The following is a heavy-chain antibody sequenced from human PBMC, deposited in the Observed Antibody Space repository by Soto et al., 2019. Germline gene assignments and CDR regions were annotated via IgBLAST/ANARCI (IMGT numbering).Heavy chain of an antibody. CDR2: ISSSSSYT. V-gene: IGHV3-11*05. Sequence: QVQLVESGGGLVKPGGSLRLSCAASGFTFSDYYMSWIRQAPGKGLEWVSYISSSSSYTNYAASVKGRFTISRDNAKNSLYLQMNSLGAEDTAVYYCARGGIPSPCYFDYWGQGTLVTVSS. CDR3: ARGGIPSPCYFDY. CDR1: GFTFSDYY. D-gene: IGHD2-21*01. J-gene: IGHJ4*02.